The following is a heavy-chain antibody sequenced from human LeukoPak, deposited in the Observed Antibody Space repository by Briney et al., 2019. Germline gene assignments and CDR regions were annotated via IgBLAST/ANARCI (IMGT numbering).Heavy chain of an antibody. V-gene: IGHV1-24*01. CDR1: GYTLTELS. J-gene: IGHJ4*02. CDR2: FDSEDGET. D-gene: IGHD1-20*01. CDR3: ATDGITGTSGAFDY. Sequence: ASVKVSCKVSGYTLTELSMHWVRQAPGKGLEWMGGFDSEDGETIYAQKFQGRVTMTEDTSTDTAYMELSSLRSEDTAVYYCATDGITGTSGAFDYWGQGTLVTVSS.